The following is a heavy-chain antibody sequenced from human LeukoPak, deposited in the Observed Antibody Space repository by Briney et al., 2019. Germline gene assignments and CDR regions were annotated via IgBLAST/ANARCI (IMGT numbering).Heavy chain of an antibody. J-gene: IGHJ4*02. CDR2: ISYDGSNK. D-gene: IGHD2-8*01. CDR1: GFTFSSYG. CDR3: AKALALGYCTNGVCQPDY. Sequence: QTGGSLRLSCAASGFTFSSYGMHWVRQAPGKGLEWVAVISYDGSNKYYADSVKGRFTISRDNSKNTLYLQMNSLRAEDTAVYYCAKALALGYCTNGVCQPDYWGQGTLVAVSS. V-gene: IGHV3-30*18.